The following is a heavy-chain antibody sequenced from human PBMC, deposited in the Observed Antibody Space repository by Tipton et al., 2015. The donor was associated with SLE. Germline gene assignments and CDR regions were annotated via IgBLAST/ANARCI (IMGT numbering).Heavy chain of an antibody. J-gene: IGHJ5*02. CDR1: GGTFTGYY. V-gene: IGHV4-34*01. CDR2: INEAENT. Sequence: TLSLTCGIDGGTFTGYYWSWIRQAPGKGLEWIGEINEAENTHYNPSLRRRVTISLYAPSIQFSLKLNFVTAADTAVYYCARAQSYNFWSGRNWFDLWGQGALVTVSS. D-gene: IGHD3-3*01. CDR3: ARAQSYNFWSGRNWFDL.